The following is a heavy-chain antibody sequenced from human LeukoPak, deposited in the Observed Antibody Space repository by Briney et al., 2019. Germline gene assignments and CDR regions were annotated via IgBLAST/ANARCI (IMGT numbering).Heavy chain of an antibody. CDR1: GCTFSSYG. J-gene: IGHJ4*02. CDR2: IWYDGSNK. Sequence: GGTLRLSCAASGCTFSSYGTHWIRQAPGKGLEWVAVIWYDGSNKYYADSVKGRFTISRDNSKNTLYLQMNSLRAEDTAVYYCARDRKDYYGSGSPPPPDFDYWGQGTLVTVSS. CDR3: ARDRKDYYGSGSPPPPDFDY. D-gene: IGHD3-10*01. V-gene: IGHV3-33*01.